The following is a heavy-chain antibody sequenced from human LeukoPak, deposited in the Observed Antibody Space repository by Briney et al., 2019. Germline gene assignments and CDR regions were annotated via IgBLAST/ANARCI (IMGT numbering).Heavy chain of an antibody. V-gene: IGHV4-59*01. CDR2: IYYSGST. CDR3: ARDRRVAGIPGHFDY. CDR1: GGSISSYY. Sequence: NTSETLSLTCTVSGGSISSYYWSWIRQPPGKGLEWIGYIYYSGSTNYNPSLKSRVTISVDTSKNQFSLKLSSVTAADTAVYYCARDRRVAGIPGHFDYWGQGTLVTVSS. D-gene: IGHD6-19*01. J-gene: IGHJ4*02.